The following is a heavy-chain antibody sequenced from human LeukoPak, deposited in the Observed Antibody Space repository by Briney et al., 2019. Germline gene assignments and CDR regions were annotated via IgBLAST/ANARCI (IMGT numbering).Heavy chain of an antibody. Sequence: GGSLRLSCAASGFTFSDYYMNWIRQAPGKGLEWVSYISSSGSTIYYADSVKGRFTISRDNAKNSLYLQMNSLRAEDTAVYYCARDPYCSSTSCYDSNYWYFDLWGRGTLVTVSS. CDR3: ARDPYCSSTSCYDSNYWYFDL. D-gene: IGHD2-2*01. J-gene: IGHJ2*01. CDR2: ISSSGSTI. V-gene: IGHV3-11*04. CDR1: GFTFSDYY.